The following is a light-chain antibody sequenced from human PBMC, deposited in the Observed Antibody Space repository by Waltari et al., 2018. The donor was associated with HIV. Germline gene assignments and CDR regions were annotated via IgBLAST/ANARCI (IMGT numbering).Light chain of an antibody. CDR3: QQYGSSPRSLT. Sequence: ELVLTQSPGTLSLSPGERATLSCRASQSVSSSYLAWYQQKPGQAPRLLIYGASSRATGIPDRFSGSGSGTDFTLTISRLEPEDFVVYYCQQYGSSPRSLTFGGGTKVEIK. V-gene: IGKV3-20*01. CDR2: GAS. J-gene: IGKJ4*01. CDR1: QSVSSSY.